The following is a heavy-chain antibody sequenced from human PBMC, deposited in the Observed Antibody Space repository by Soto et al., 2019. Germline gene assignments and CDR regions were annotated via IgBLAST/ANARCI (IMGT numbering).Heavy chain of an antibody. Sequence: TLSLTCSVSGGSISSRTFWWAWIRQPPGKGLEWIGDMYYSGSSYSSPSLKSRVTLSVDTSKNQLSLKLNSVTAADTAVYYCARHPRDDYNYGGSGIFDYWGQGTLVTVSS. CDR3: ARHPRDDYNYGGSGIFDY. J-gene: IGHJ4*02. D-gene: IGHD4-4*01. V-gene: IGHV4-39*01. CDR2: MYYSGSS. CDR1: GGSISSRTFW.